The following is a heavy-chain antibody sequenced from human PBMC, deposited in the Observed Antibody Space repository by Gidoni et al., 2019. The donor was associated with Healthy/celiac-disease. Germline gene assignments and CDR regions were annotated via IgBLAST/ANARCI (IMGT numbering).Heavy chain of an antibody. V-gene: IGHV3-49*03. CDR2: IRSKAYGGTT. D-gene: IGHD2-2*01. J-gene: IGHJ4*02. CDR3: TRGIGVVVPAASDY. CDR1: GFTFGDYA. Sequence: EVQLVESGGGLVQPGRSLRLSCTASGFTFGDYAMSWFRQAPGKGLEWVGFIRSKAYGGTTEYAASVKGRFTISRDDSKSIAYLQMNSLKTEDTAVYYCTRGIGVVVPAASDYWGQGTLVTVSS.